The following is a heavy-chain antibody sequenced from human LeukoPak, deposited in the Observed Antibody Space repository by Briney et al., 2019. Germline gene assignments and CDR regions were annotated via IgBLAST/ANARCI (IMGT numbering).Heavy chain of an antibody. CDR3: ARLADDSSGS. J-gene: IGHJ5*02. Sequence: SETLSLTCTVSGGSISSSSYYWGWIRQPPGKGLEWIGSIYYSGSTYYNPSLKSRVTISVDTSKNQFSLKLSSVTAADTAVYYRARLADDSSGSWGQGTLVTVSS. CDR2: IYYSGST. V-gene: IGHV4-39*01. CDR1: GGSISSSSYY. D-gene: IGHD3-22*01.